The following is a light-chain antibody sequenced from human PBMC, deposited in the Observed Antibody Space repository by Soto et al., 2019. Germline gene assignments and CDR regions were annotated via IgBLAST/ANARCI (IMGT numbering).Light chain of an antibody. CDR3: QQYNSYSAYT. Sequence: DIQMTQSPSTLSASVGDRVTITCRASQSISSWLAWYQQKPGKAPKLLIYKASSLESGVPSRFSGSGSGTKFTLTISSLQPDDFATYNCQQYNSYSAYTFGQGTKLEIK. J-gene: IGKJ2*01. CDR1: QSISSW. CDR2: KAS. V-gene: IGKV1-5*03.